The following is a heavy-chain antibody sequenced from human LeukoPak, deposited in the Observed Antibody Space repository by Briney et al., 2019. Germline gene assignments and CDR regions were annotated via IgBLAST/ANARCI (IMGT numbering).Heavy chain of an antibody. V-gene: IGHV1-69*04. Sequence: SVKVSCKASGGTFSSYAISWVRRAPGQGLEWMGRIIPILGIANYAQKFQGRVTITADKSTSTAYMELSSLRSEDTAVYYCARTLTRDGYNPDYWGQGTLVTVSS. D-gene: IGHD5-24*01. CDR3: ARTLTRDGYNPDY. CDR2: IIPILGIA. CDR1: GGTFSSYA. J-gene: IGHJ4*02.